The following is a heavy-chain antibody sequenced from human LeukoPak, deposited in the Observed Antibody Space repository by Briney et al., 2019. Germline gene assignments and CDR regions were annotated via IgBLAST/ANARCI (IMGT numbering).Heavy chain of an antibody. CDR1: GYTFTGYY. V-gene: IGHV1-2*02. J-gene: IGHJ4*02. D-gene: IGHD3-22*01. CDR3: ARDLDEYYYDSSGYYLDH. CDR2: INPNSGGT. Sequence: ASVKVSCKASGYTFTGYYMHWVRQAPGQGLEWMGWINPNSGGTNYAQKFQGRVTMTRDTSISTAYMELSRLRSDDTAVYYCARDLDEYYYDSSGYYLDHWGQGTLVTVSS.